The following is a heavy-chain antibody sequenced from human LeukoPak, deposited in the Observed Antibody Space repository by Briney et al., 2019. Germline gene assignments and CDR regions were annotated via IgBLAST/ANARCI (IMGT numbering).Heavy chain of an antibody. D-gene: IGHD2/OR15-2a*01. CDR3: AREPLTVPGQYNWFDP. CDR2: ISSGGNNK. CDR1: GFTFSSYA. Sequence: GGSLRLSCAASGFTFSSYAMQWVRQAPGKGLEWVTVISSGGNNKYYADSVEGRFTISRDNSKSTLYLEMSSLRAEDTALYYCAREPLTVPGQYNWFDPWGQGTLVTVSS. V-gene: IGHV3-30-3*01. J-gene: IGHJ5*02.